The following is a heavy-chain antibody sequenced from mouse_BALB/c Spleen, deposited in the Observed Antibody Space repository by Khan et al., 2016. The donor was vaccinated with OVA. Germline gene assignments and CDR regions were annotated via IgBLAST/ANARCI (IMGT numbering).Heavy chain of an antibody. V-gene: IGHV1-77*01. CDR2: IYPGSGDT. J-gene: IGHJ3*01. Sequence: QVQLQQSGAELARPGASVKLSCKASGYTFTDYYINWVKQRPGQGLEWIGEIYPGSGDTYYTERFKGKATLTADKSSSTAYMQLSSLPSEASAVYSGARRNSVVYTFAYWGQGTLVTVSA. CDR1: GYTFTDYY. D-gene: IGHD2-1*01. CDR3: ARRNSVVYTFAY.